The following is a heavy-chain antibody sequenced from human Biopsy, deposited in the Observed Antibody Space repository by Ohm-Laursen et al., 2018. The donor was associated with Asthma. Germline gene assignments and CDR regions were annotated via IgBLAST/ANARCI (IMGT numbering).Heavy chain of an antibody. V-gene: IGHV4-59*01. Sequence: SETLSLTCTFSGGSISSDYWSWLRQSPGKGLEWIGYIHNSGNTNYNPSLKSRVTISLDTSKNHFSLRLSFVTAADTAVYFCARGQGRGIQLWSLDPWGQGILVTVSS. D-gene: IGHD5-18*01. CDR3: ARGQGRGIQLWSLDP. CDR2: IHNSGNT. CDR1: GGSISSDY. J-gene: IGHJ5*02.